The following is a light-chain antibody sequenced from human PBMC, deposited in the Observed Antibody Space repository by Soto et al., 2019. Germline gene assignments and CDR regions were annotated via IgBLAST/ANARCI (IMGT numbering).Light chain of an antibody. V-gene: IGKV1-5*03. CDR3: QHSTSSSCT. J-gene: IGKJ3*01. CDR2: WAS. Sequence: DIHMTQSPATLSASVGDRVTITCRASQSISTWLAWYQQKPGKAPKLLIYWASSLESGVPSRFSGSGSGTEFTLTISSLQPDDFASYYYQHSTSSSCTFGPGTKVDIK. CDR1: QSISTW.